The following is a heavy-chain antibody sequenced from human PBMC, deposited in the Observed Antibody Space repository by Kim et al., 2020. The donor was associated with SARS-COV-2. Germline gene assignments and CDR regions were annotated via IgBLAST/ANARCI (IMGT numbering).Heavy chain of an antibody. CDR1: GYTFSSFA. Sequence: ASVKVSCKASGYTFSSFAIHWVRQAPGQSPEWMGWINAGNGNTEYSRKFQDRVTITRETSATTAYMELSSLTSEDTAVYYCARGAAGVSYHTYWGQGTLVTVSS. CDR2: INAGNGNT. CDR3: ARGAAGVSYHTY. V-gene: IGHV1-3*01. D-gene: IGHD3-10*01. J-gene: IGHJ4*02.